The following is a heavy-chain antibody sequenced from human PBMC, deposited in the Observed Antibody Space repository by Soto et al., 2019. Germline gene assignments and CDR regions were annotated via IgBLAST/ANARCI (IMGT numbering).Heavy chain of an antibody. CDR1: GGTFSSYA. CDR2: IIPIFGTA. V-gene: IGHV1-69*01. D-gene: IGHD5-18*01. J-gene: IGHJ6*02. CDR3: ARHGAWIQRLPKRRPYYYYYGMDV. Sequence: QVQLVQSGAEVKKPGSSVKFSCKASGGTFSSYAISWVRQAPGQGLEWMGGIIPIFGTANYAQKFQGRVTITADESTSTAYMELSSLRSEDTAVYYCARHGAWIQRLPKRRPYYYYYGMDVWGQGTTVTVSS.